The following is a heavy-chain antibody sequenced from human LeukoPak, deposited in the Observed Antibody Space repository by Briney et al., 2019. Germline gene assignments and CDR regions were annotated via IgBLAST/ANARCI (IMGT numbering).Heavy chain of an antibody. Sequence: GGSLRLSCAASGFTFSSYGMHWVRQAPGKGLEWVAVISYDGSNKYYADSVKGRFTISSDNSKNTLYLQMNSLRAEDTAVYYCAKEEAWNGSGARYYYGMDVWGKGTTVTVSS. V-gene: IGHV3-30*18. CDR3: AKEEAWNGSGARYYYGMDV. J-gene: IGHJ6*04. D-gene: IGHD1-1*01. CDR2: ISYDGSNK. CDR1: GFTFSSYG.